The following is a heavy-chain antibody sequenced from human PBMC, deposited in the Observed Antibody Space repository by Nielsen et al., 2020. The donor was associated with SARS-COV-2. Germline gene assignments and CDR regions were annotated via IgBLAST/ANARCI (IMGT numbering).Heavy chain of an antibody. CDR2: IYSGGSST. D-gene: IGHD5-24*01. J-gene: IGHJ3*02. V-gene: IGHV3-NL1*01. CDR3: ASVLQRWLQQWGAFDI. Sequence: WIRQPPGKGLEWVSVIYSGGSSTYYADSVKGRFTISRHNSKNTLYLQMNSLRAEDTAVYYCASVLQRWLQQWGAFDIWGQGTMVTVSS.